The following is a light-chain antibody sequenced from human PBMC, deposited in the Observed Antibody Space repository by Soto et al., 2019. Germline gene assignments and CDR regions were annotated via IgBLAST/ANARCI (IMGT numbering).Light chain of an antibody. Sequence: DIPMTQSPSSLTASVGDRVTITCQARQDISKFLNWYQQKPGKAPKLLIYDVSNLQTGVPSRFSGTQSGTNFTFTISTLQPEDIGTYYCQQYDDLVSFGDGTRVNIK. CDR2: DVS. CDR3: QQYDDLVS. CDR1: QDISKF. V-gene: IGKV1-33*01. J-gene: IGKJ3*01.